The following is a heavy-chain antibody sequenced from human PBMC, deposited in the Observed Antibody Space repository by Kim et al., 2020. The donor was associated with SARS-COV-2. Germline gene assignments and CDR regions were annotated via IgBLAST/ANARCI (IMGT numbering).Heavy chain of an antibody. CDR2: ISYDGSNK. CDR3: ASFPYGSGSYYIDY. J-gene: IGHJ4*02. CDR1: GFTFSSYG. Sequence: GGSLRLSCAASGFTFSSYGMHWVRQAPGKGLEWVAVISYDGSNKYYADSVKGRFTISRDNSKNTLYLQMNSLRAEDTAVYYCASFPYGSGSYYIDYWGQGTLVTVSS. V-gene: IGHV3-33*05. D-gene: IGHD3-10*01.